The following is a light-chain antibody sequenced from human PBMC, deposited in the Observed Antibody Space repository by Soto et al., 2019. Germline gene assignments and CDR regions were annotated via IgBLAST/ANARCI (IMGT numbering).Light chain of an antibody. CDR3: QQYNNWPPLT. Sequence: EIVMTQSPATLSVSPGERDTLSCRASQRVSNNLAWYQQKPGQAPRLLIYGASTRATDIPARFSGSGSGTEFTLTVSSRQSEDFAVYYCQQYNNWPPLTFGGGTKVEVK. V-gene: IGKV3-15*01. CDR2: GAS. CDR1: QRVSNN. J-gene: IGKJ4*01.